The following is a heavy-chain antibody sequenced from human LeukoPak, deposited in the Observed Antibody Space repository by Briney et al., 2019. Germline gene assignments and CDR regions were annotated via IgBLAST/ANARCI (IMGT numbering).Heavy chain of an antibody. Sequence: ASVKVSCKASGFTFTRYYMHWVRQAPAQGLEWMGIINPSGGSTSYAQKFQGRVTMTRDTSTSTVYMELSSLRSEDTAVYYCARDPFFVTYYYNSSGPEALDIWGQGTMVTVSS. CDR2: INPSGGST. CDR3: ARDPFFVTYYYNSSGPEALDI. CDR1: GFTFTRYY. J-gene: IGHJ3*02. D-gene: IGHD3-22*01. V-gene: IGHV1-46*01.